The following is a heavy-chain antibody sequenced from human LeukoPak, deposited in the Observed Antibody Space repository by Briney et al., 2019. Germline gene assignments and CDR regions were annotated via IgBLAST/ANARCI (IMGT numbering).Heavy chain of an antibody. CDR2: FDPEDVET. J-gene: IGHJ4*02. CDR3: ATTRTEGYYFDY. Sequence: GASVKGSCTVSGYTLTELSMHWVRQAPGKGSEWKGGFDPEDVETIYAQKFQGRVTMTEDTSTDTAYMELRSLRSEDTAVYYCATTRTEGYYFDYWGQGTLVTVSS. V-gene: IGHV1-24*01. CDR1: GYTLTELS.